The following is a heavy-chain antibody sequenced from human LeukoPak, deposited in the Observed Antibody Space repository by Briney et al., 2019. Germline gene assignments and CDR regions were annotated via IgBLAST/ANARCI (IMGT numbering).Heavy chain of an antibody. D-gene: IGHD2-21*01. J-gene: IGHJ4*02. CDR1: GYTFTSYG. V-gene: IGHV1-18*01. CDR2: ISAYNGNT. CDR3: ARDFAHYFDY. Sequence: ASVKVSCKASGYTFTSYGISWVRQAPGQGLEWMGWISAYNGNTDYAQKFQGGVTMTTDTSTTTAYMELRSLRSDDTAVYYCARDFAHYFDYWGQGTLVTVSS.